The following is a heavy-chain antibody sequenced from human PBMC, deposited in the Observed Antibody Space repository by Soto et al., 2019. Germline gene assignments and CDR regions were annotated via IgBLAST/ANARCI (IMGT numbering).Heavy chain of an antibody. CDR3: ARGIKYGMLNSSDLNGFDY. CDR2: VIPILGLP. Sequence: VRLVQPGAEVKKPGSSVKVSCKASGDAFTTYTISWLRQAPGKGLEWMGRVIPILGLPNYARNIRDRATITADQASSTADMELRRLRSEHTANYYCARGIKYGMLNSSDLNGFDYGGQGTRVSVSS. CDR1: GDAFTTYT. J-gene: IGHJ4*02. D-gene: IGHD3-9*01. V-gene: IGHV1-69*02.